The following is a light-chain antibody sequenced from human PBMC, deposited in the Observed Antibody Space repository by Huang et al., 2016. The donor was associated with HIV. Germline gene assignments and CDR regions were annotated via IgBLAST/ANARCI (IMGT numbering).Light chain of an antibody. CDR3: QQYGSSRT. J-gene: IGKJ1*01. V-gene: IGKV3-20*01. CDR1: QRVSSSY. Sequence: EIVLTQSPGTLSLSPGERATLSCRASQRVSSSYLAWYQQNPGQAPRLLIYGASSRATGSPDRISGSGSGTDFTLTISRLEPEDFAVYYCQQYGSSRTFGQGTKVEIK. CDR2: GAS.